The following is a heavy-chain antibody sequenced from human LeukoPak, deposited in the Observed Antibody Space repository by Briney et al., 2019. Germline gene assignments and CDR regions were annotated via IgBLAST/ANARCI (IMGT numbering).Heavy chain of an antibody. J-gene: IGHJ6*03. CDR1: GFTFSSHW. CDR2: IKKDVGEK. V-gene: IGHV3-7*01. Sequence: PEGSLRLSCAASGFTFSSHWMTWIRQAPGKGLEWVASIKKDVGEKFYVDSVKGRFTISRDNAKNSLYLQMNSLRAEDTAVYYCARTGRDIVVVPAAPPYYYYYMDVWGKGTTVTVSS. CDR3: ARTGRDIVVVPAAPPYYYYYMDV. D-gene: IGHD2-2*01.